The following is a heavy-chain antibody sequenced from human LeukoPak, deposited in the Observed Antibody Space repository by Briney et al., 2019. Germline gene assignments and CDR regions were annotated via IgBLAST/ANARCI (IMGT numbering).Heavy chain of an antibody. V-gene: IGHV1-18*01. CDR1: GYAFTSYG. Sequence: ASVKVSCTASGYAFTSYGISWVRQAPGQGLEWMGWISAYNGNTNYAQKLQGRVTMTTDTSTSTAYMELRSLRSDDTAVYYCARADCSSTSCYEFDYWGRGTLVTVSS. CDR3: ARADCSSTSCYEFDY. J-gene: IGHJ4*02. D-gene: IGHD2-2*01. CDR2: ISAYNGNT.